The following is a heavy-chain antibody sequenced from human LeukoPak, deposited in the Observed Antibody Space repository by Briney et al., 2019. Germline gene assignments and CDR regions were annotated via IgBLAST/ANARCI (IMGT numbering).Heavy chain of an antibody. D-gene: IGHD3-10*01. Sequence: PGGSLRLSCAASGFTFSKAWMSWVRQAPGKGLEWVGRIKSKTDGGTTDYAAPVKGRFTITRDDSRNTLSLQMNSLKTEDTAVYYCTTITMIREHEDYWGQGTLVTVSS. CDR3: TTITMIREHEDY. V-gene: IGHV3-15*01. CDR2: IKSKTDGGTT. J-gene: IGHJ4*02. CDR1: GFTFSKAW.